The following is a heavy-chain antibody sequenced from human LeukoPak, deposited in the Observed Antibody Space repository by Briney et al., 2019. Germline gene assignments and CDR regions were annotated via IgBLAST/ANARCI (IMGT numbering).Heavy chain of an antibody. CDR3: AREGHDYGDYINGVGYFDY. D-gene: IGHD4-17*01. J-gene: IGHJ4*02. CDR1: GGSISSSSYY. CDR2: IYYGGST. V-gene: IGHV4-39*06. Sequence: LETLSLSCAVSGGSISSSSYYWGWIRHPPGKGLEWIGSIYYGGSTYYNPSLKSRVTISVDTSKNQFALKLSSVTAADTAVYYCAREGHDYGDYINGVGYFDYWGQGTLVTVSS.